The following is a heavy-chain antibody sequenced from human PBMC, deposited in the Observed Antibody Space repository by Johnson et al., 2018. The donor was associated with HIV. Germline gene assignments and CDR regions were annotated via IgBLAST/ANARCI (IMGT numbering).Heavy chain of an antibody. Sequence: QVRLVESGGGVVQPGRSLRLSCAASGFTFSSYAMHWVRQAPGKGLEWVAVISYDGSNKYYADSVKGRFTISRDNSKNTLYLQMNSLRAEDTAVYYCAKAEQDSGSYEADAFDIWGQGTMVTVSS. D-gene: IGHD1-26*01. CDR2: ISYDGSNK. CDR1: GFTFSSYA. V-gene: IGHV3-30-3*01. CDR3: AKAEQDSGSYEADAFDI. J-gene: IGHJ3*02.